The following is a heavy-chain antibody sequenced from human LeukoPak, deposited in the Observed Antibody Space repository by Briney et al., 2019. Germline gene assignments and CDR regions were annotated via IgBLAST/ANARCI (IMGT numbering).Heavy chain of an antibody. Sequence: GASVKVSCKASGYTFTRYGVTWVRQAPGQGLEWMGWISPYNHNINYVQKFQGRVSMTTDTSTSTAYMELRSLRSDDTAVYYCARGDIDSSGYYLNWFDPWGQGTLVTVSS. J-gene: IGHJ5*02. CDR1: GYTFTRYG. CDR3: ARGDIDSSGYYLNWFDP. D-gene: IGHD3-22*01. V-gene: IGHV1-18*01. CDR2: ISPYNHNI.